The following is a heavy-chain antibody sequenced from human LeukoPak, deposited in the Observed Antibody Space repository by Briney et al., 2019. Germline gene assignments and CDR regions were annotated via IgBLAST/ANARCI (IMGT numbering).Heavy chain of an antibody. Sequence: GASVNVSCKASGYTFTSYYMHWVRQAPGQGLEWMGIIIPSGGSTSYAQKFQGRVTMTRDTSTSTVYMELSSLRSEDTAVYYCARWWDDGSGYSYLYGMDVWGQGTTVTVSS. D-gene: IGHD3-22*01. CDR1: GYTFTSYY. J-gene: IGHJ6*02. CDR2: IIPSGGST. V-gene: IGHV1-46*01. CDR3: ARWWDDGSGYSYLYGMDV.